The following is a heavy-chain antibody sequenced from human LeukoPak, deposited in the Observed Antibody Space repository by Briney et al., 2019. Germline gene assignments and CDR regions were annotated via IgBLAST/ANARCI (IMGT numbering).Heavy chain of an antibody. CDR2: ISGRGDLE. D-gene: IGHD3-3*01. J-gene: IGHJ6*03. V-gene: IGHV3-23*01. CDR1: GFTFSSYA. CDR3: AREGDFWSGYPIDHYYYMDV. Sequence: GGSLRLSCSASGFTFSSYAMTWVRQAPGKGLEWVSTISGRGDLEFYTESVKGRFTISRDHSKNTAHLQMDSLRAEDTAIYYCAREGDFWSGYPIDHYYYMDVWGKGTTVTVTS.